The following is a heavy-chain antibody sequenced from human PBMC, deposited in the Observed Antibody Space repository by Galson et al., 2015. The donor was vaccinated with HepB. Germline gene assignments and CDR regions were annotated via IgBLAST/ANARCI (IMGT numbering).Heavy chain of an antibody. Sequence: SVKVSCKASGYIFTNYGLSWVRQAPGQGLEWMGWVTPYNGHTIYAQEFQDRVTMTTDTSTSTAYMELRSLRSDDTAVYYCAKNRDIVLVNFYDMDVWGPGTTVTVSS. J-gene: IGHJ6*02. V-gene: IGHV1-18*04. CDR3: AKNRDIVLVNFYDMDV. CDR2: VTPYNGHT. D-gene: IGHD2-8*01. CDR1: GYIFTNYG.